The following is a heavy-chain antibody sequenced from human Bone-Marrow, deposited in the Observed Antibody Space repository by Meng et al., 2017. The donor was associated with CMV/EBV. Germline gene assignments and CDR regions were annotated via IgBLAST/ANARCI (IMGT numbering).Heavy chain of an antibody. Sequence: ASVKVSCKASGYTFTSYDINWVRQATGQGLEWMGWMNPNSGNTGYAQKFQGRVTMTRNTSIGTAYMELSSLRSEDTAVYYCAINGAIYYGDPNFDYWGQGTLVTVSS. D-gene: IGHD4-17*01. J-gene: IGHJ4*02. CDR1: GYTFTSYD. CDR3: AINGAIYYGDPNFDY. V-gene: IGHV1-8*01. CDR2: MNPNSGNT.